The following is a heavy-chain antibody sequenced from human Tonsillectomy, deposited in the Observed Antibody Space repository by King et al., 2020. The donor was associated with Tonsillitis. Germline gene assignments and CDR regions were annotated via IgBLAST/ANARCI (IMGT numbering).Heavy chain of an antibody. D-gene: IGHD1-26*01. Sequence: VQLVESGGGLVQPGRSLRLSCTASGFTFGDYAMSWFRQAPGKGLEWVSFIRSKAYGGTTQYAASVKGRFTISRDDSKSIAYMKMKSLKHDDTGVYYCTREPPEEWELLSAYFDYWGQGTLVTVSS. V-gene: IGHV3-49*03. CDR1: GFTFGDYA. J-gene: IGHJ4*02. CDR3: TREPPEEWELLSAYFDY. CDR2: IRSKAYGGTT.